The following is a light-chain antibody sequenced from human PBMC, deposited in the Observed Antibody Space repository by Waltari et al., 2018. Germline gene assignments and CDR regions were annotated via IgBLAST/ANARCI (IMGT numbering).Light chain of an antibody. V-gene: IGLV2-23*02. CDR2: DVS. Sequence: QSALTQPAPVSGSPGQSIPIPCTGPSSDVGGYNYVSWYQQHPGKAPKLMIYDVSKRPSGVSNRFSGSKSGNTASLTISGLQAEDEADYYCCSYAGSSTFYVFGTGTKVTVL. J-gene: IGLJ1*01. CDR3: CSYAGSSTFYV. CDR1: SSDVGGYNY.